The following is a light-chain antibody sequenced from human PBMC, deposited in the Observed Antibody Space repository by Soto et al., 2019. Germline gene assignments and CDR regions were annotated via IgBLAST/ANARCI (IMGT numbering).Light chain of an antibody. CDR2: DAS. Sequence: HMSQSLASLSVCILDRVPINWQASQDISNYLNWYQQKPGKAPKLLIYDASNLETGVPSRFSGSGSGTDFTFTISCLQPEDIATYYCQQYDNLPTWTFGQGTKV. J-gene: IGKJ1*01. CDR3: QQYDNLPTWT. CDR1: QDISNY. V-gene: IGKV1-33*01.